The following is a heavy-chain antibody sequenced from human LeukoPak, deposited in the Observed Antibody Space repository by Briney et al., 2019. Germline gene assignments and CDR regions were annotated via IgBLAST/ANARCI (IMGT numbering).Heavy chain of an antibody. CDR3: AKAAKAPLGGYDFWSGYYENFDY. Sequence: PGGSLRLSCAASGFTFSSYAMSWVRQAPGKGLEWVSAISGSGGSTYYADSVKGRFTTSRDNSKNTLYLQMNSLRAEDTAVYYCAKAAKAPLGGYDFWSGYYENFDYWGQGTLVTVSS. V-gene: IGHV3-23*01. D-gene: IGHD3-3*01. CDR2: ISGSGGST. CDR1: GFTFSSYA. J-gene: IGHJ4*02.